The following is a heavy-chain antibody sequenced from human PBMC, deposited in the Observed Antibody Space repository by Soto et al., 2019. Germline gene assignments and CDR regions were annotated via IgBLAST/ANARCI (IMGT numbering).Heavy chain of an antibody. V-gene: IGHV3-7*05. CDR1: GFTFGSYW. CDR2: IDKDGSEK. D-gene: IGHD6-19*01. CDR3: AGGSGWESDF. J-gene: IGHJ4*01. Sequence: EVQLVESGGGLVQPGGSLRLSCAASGFTFGSYWMNWVRQAPGKGPXWVANIDKDGSEKNYVDSVKGRFTISRDNAKNSLYLQMNGLRAEDTAVYYCAGGSGWESDFWGQGTHVTVSS.